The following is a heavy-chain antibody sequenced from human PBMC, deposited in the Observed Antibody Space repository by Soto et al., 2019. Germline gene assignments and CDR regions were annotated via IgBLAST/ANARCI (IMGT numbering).Heavy chain of an antibody. J-gene: IGHJ4*02. V-gene: IGHV3-23*01. CDR3: ARPHYGSGSYYFDY. CDR2: ISGSGGST. D-gene: IGHD3-10*01. CDR1: GFTFSIYA. Sequence: GGSLRLSCAASGFTFSIYAMSWVRQAPGKGLEWVSAISGSGGSTYYADSVKGRFTISRDNSKNTLYLQMNSLRAEDTAVYYCARPHYGSGSYYFDYWGQGTLVTVSS.